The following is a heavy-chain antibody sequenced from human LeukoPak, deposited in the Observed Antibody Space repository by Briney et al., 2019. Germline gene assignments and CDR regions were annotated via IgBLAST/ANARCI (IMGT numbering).Heavy chain of an antibody. V-gene: IGHV3-48*01. D-gene: IGHD1-26*01. CDR2: ISRSSSTI. CDR1: GFTFSSYN. CDR3: AREGMGENAFAI. Sequence: LPGGSLRLSCVASGFTFSSYNMNWVRQAPGKGLEWVSYISRSSSTIYNADSVKGRFTISRDKAKNSLYLQMNSLRAGDTSEYYCAREGMGENAFAIWGQGTMVTVSS. J-gene: IGHJ3*02.